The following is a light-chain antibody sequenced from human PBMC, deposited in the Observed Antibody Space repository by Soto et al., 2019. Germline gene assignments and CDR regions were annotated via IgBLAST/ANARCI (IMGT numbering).Light chain of an antibody. CDR3: QQRATWPPVIT. Sequence: EIVLTQSPATLSLSPGERATLSCRASQTFSSHLAWYQQKPGQAPRLLIYDASKRATGIPARFSGRGSGTDFTLTISSLEPEEFAVDYCQQRATWPPVITFGQGTRLE. CDR1: QTFSSH. CDR2: DAS. J-gene: IGKJ5*01. V-gene: IGKV3-11*01.